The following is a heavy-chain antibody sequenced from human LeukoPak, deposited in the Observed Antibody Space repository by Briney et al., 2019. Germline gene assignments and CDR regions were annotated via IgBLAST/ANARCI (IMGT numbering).Heavy chain of an antibody. CDR3: TRVADY. Sequence: SGGSLRLSCAASGFTLSDHSMDWVRQAPGKGLEWVGRTRNKVNSYTTEYAASVKGRFTISRDDLKSSLYLQMNSLKTEDTAVYYCTRVADYWGQGTLVTVSS. J-gene: IGHJ4*02. CDR2: TRNKVNSYTT. V-gene: IGHV3-72*01. CDR1: GFTLSDHS.